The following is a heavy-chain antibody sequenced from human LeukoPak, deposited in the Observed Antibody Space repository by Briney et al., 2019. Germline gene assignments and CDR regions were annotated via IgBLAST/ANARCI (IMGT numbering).Heavy chain of an antibody. Sequence: SETLSLTCTVSGGFISRFYWSWIRQPAGKGLEWVGRIYPRGSTNYNPSLKSRVTISVDTSKNQFSLNLSSVTAADTAVYYCARHRASSRGGSGYSQGRFDSWGQGILVTVSS. CDR1: GGFISRFY. CDR3: ARHRASSRGGSGYSQGRFDS. J-gene: IGHJ4*02. D-gene: IGHD3-22*01. V-gene: IGHV4-4*07. CDR2: IYPRGST.